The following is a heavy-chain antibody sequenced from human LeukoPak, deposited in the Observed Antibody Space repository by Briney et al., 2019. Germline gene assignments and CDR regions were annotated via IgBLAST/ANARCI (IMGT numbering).Heavy chain of an antibody. CDR1: GFTFSSYS. Sequence: PGGSLRLSCAASGFTFSSYSMNWVCQAPGKGLEWVSSISSSSRYIYYADSVKGRFTISRDNAKNSLYLQMNSLRAEDTAVYYCARAKPMTTVTTDYWGQGTLVTVSS. D-gene: IGHD4-17*01. CDR3: ARAKPMTTVTTDY. J-gene: IGHJ4*02. V-gene: IGHV3-21*01. CDR2: ISSSSRYI.